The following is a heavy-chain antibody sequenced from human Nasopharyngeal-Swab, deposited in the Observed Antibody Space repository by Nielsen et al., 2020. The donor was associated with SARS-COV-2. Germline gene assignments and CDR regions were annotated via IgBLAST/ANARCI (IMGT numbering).Heavy chain of an antibody. Sequence: WIRQPPGKGLEWIGYIYYSGSTYCNPSLKSRVTISVDTSKNQFSLKLSSVTAADTAVYYCARARRNFVVVSAFDYWGQGTLVTVSS. CDR3: ARARRNFVVVSAFDY. CDR2: IYYSGST. V-gene: IGHV4-31*02. J-gene: IGHJ4*02. D-gene: IGHD2-21*02.